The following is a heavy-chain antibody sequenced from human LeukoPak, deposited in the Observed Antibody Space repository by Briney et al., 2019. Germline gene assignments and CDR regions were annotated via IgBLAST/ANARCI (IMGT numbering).Heavy chain of an antibody. CDR3: ARSMPGWSSSSWYLGY. J-gene: IGHJ4*02. Sequence: SVKVSCKASGGTFSSYTISWVRQAPGQGLEWMGRIIPILGIANYAQKFQGRVTITADKSTSTAYMELSSVRSEDTAVYYCARSMPGWSSSSWYLGYWGQGTLVTVSS. V-gene: IGHV1-69*02. CDR2: IIPILGIA. CDR1: GGTFSSYT. D-gene: IGHD6-13*01.